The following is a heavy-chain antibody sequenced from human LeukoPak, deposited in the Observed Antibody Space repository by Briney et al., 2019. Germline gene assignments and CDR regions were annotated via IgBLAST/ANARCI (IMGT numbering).Heavy chain of an antibody. D-gene: IGHD2/OR15-2a*01. CDR1: GFTFSSYA. V-gene: IGHV3-30-3*01. CDR3: ARDYAKTFYWYFDL. Sequence: GGSLRLSCAASGFTFSSYAMHWVRQAPGKGLEWEAVISSDGSNKYYADSVKGRFTISRDNSKNTLYLQMNSLRAEDTAVYYCARDYAKTFYWYFDLWGRGTLVTVSS. J-gene: IGHJ2*01. CDR2: ISSDGSNK.